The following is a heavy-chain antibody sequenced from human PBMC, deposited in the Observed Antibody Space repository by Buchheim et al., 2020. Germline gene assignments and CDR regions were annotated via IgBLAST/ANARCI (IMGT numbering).Heavy chain of an antibody. J-gene: IGHJ5*02. CDR3: ARRTSVVGATFDL. D-gene: IGHD3-22*01. V-gene: IGHV1-8*01. CDR1: GYSFNSYE. Sequence: QVQLVQSGAEVKKSGASVKVSCKAFGYSFNSYEIIWVRQANGQGLEWMASLSPENGETAYAQKFLGRVTMTRDASPTTAFMELSSLTFQDAAVYYCARRTSVVGATFDLWGQGTL. CDR2: LSPENGET.